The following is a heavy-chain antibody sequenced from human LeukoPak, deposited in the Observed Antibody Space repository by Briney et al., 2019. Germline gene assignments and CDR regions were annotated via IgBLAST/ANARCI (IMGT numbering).Heavy chain of an antibody. V-gene: IGHV3-23*01. J-gene: IGHJ3*02. Sequence: GGSLRLSCAASGFTFSNYAMSWVRQAPGKGLEWVSAISGSDGSTWYADSVKGRFTISRDNSKNTLYLHMSSLRDEDTALYYCAGDRAYPNDVFNIWGQGTMITVS. D-gene: IGHD2-21*01. CDR2: ISGSDGST. CDR3: AGDRAYPNDVFNI. CDR1: GFTFSNYA.